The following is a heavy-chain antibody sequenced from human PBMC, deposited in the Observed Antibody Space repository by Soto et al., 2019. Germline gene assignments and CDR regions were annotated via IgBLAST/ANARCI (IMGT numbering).Heavy chain of an antibody. CDR3: AREGLLDGIVGATMADAFDI. J-gene: IGHJ3*02. CDR1: GYTFTSYG. CDR2: ISAYNGNT. D-gene: IGHD1-26*01. V-gene: IGHV1-18*01. Sequence: QVQLVQSGAEVKKPGASVKVSCKASGYTFTSYGISWVRQAPGQGLEWMGWISAYNGNTDYAQKLQGRVTMTTDTSTSTAYMELRSLRSDDTAVYSCAREGLLDGIVGATMADAFDIWGQGTMVTVS.